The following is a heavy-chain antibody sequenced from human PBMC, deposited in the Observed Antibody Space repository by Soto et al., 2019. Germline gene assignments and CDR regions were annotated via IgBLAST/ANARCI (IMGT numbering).Heavy chain of an antibody. D-gene: IGHD3-22*01. CDR1: GFTVSSNY. Sequence: GESLKISCAASGFTVSSNYMSWVRQAPGKGLEWVSVIYSGGSTYYADSVKGRFTISRDNSKNTLYLQMNSLRAEDTAMYYCARINYYDSSGYYAGGYGFDPWGQGTLVTVSS. CDR3: ARINYYDSSGYYAGGYGFDP. J-gene: IGHJ5*02. CDR2: IYSGGST. V-gene: IGHV3-53*01.